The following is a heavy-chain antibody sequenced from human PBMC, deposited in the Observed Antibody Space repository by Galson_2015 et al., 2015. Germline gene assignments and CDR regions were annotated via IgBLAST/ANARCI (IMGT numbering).Heavy chain of an antibody. Sequence: SLRLSCAASGFTFSSYGMHWVRQAPGKGLEWVAVISYDGSNKYYADSVKGRFTISRDNSKNTLYLRMNSLRAEDTAVYYCAKDLVATSDYWGQGTLVTVSS. CDR3: AKDLVATSDY. J-gene: IGHJ4*02. CDR2: ISYDGSNK. V-gene: IGHV3-30*18. CDR1: GFTFSSYG. D-gene: IGHD2-15*01.